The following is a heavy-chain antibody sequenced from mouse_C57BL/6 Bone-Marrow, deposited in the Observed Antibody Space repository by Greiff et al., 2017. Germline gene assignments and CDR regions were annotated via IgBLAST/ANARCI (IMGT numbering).Heavy chain of an antibody. CDR1: GFTFSSYA. V-gene: IGHV5-4*01. CDR2: ISDGGSYT. Sequence: DVMLVESGGGLVKPGGSLKLSCAASGFTFSSYAMSWVRQTPEKRLEWVATISDGGSYTYYPDNVKGRFTISRDNAKNNLYLQMSHLKSEDTAMYYCARDFRGYYFDYWGQGTTLTVSS. CDR3: ARDFRGYYFDY. J-gene: IGHJ2*01.